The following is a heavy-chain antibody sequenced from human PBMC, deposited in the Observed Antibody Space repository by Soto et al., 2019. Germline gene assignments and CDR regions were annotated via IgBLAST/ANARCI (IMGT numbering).Heavy chain of an antibody. CDR3: AKAGVATVYYYYGMDV. V-gene: IGHV3-30*18. J-gene: IGHJ6*02. CDR2: ISYDGSNK. D-gene: IGHD5-12*01. Sequence: GGCLRLSCAASGFTFSSYGMHWVRQAPGKGLEWVAVISYDGSNKYYADSVKGRFTISRDNSKNTLYLQMNSLRAEDTAVYYCAKAGVATVYYYYGMDVWGQGTTLTVSS. CDR1: GFTFSSYG.